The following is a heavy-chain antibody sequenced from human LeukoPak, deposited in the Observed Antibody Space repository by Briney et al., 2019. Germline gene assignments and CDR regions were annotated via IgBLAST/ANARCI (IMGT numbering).Heavy chain of an antibody. CDR3: ARSVTIFGVDSSWFDP. Sequence: ASVKVSCKASGCTFTSYAISWVRQAPGQGLEWMGWISAYNGNTNYAQKLQGRVTMTTDTSTSTAYMELRSLRSDDTAVYYCARSVTIFGVDSSWFDPWGQGTLVTVSS. CDR1: GCTFTSYA. D-gene: IGHD3-3*01. CDR2: ISAYNGNT. V-gene: IGHV1-18*01. J-gene: IGHJ5*02.